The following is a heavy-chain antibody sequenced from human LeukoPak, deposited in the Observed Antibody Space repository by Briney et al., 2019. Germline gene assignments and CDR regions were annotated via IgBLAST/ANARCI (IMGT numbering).Heavy chain of an antibody. D-gene: IGHD3-10*01. J-gene: IGHJ5*02. V-gene: IGHV4-38-2*02. CDR1: GYSISSGYY. CDR3: ARQARGSYYYGSGSSNWFDP. CDR2: IYYSGST. Sequence: SETLSLTCTVSGYSISSGYYWGWIRQPPGKGLEWIGSIYYSGSTYYNPSLKSRVTISVDTSKNQFSLKLSSVTAADTAVYYCARQARGSYYYGSGSSNWFDPWGQGTLVTVSS.